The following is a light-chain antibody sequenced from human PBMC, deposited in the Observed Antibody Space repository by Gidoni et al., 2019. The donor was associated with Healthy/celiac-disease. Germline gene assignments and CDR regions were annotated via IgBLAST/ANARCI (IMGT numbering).Light chain of an antibody. CDR2: DAS. CDR3: QQYESLYT. Sequence: ASVGDRVNITCRASQDISNYLNWYQQKPGKAPKLLIYDASNLETGVPSRFSGSGFGTDFTFTISSLQPEDIATYYCQQYESLYTFGQXTKLEIK. J-gene: IGKJ2*01. CDR1: QDISNY. V-gene: IGKV1-33*01.